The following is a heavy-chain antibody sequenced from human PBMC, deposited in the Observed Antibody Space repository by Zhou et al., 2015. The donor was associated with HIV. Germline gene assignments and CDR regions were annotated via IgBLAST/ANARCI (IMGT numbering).Heavy chain of an antibody. J-gene: IGHJ4*02. V-gene: IGHV1-69*06. CDR1: GGTFSNYA. CDR3: ARAPVEYSYGVRPYFDY. D-gene: IGHD5-18*01. CDR2: IIPMFGTV. Sequence: QVLLVQSGAEVKKPGSSVKVSCEASGGTFSNYAVSWVRQAPGQGLEWMGAIIPMFGTVRYAQKFQGRVTLTADRSTNTAYMEMRSLRSEDTAVYYCARAPVEYSYGVRPYFDYWGQGTLVTVSS.